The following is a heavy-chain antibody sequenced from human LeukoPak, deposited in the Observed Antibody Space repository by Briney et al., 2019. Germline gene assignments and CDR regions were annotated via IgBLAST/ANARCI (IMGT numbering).Heavy chain of an antibody. CDR2: IYTSGSN. J-gene: IGHJ6*03. D-gene: IGHD3-22*01. V-gene: IGHV4-4*09. CDR3: ARGAYYYDSSGYFPTTQRYYYYYYMDV. Sequence: PSETLSLTCTVSGGSISSYYWSWIRQPPGKGLEWIGYIYTSGSNNYNPSLKSRVTISVDTSKNQFSLKLSCVTAADTAVYYCARGAYYYDSSGYFPTTQRYYYYYYMDVWGKGTTVTVSS. CDR1: GGSISSYY.